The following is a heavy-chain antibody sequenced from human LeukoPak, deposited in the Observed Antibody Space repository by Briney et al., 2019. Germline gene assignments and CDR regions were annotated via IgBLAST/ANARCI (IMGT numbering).Heavy chain of an antibody. Sequence: PGGSLRLSCAASGFTFSSYSMNWVRQAPGKGLEWVSYLSSSSSTIYYADSVKGRFTISRDNAKNTLYLQMNSLRAEDTAVYYCAPLTYYYDSSGSSGYWGQGTLVTVSS. J-gene: IGHJ4*02. CDR1: GFTFSSYS. CDR3: APLTYYYDSSGSSGY. V-gene: IGHV3-48*04. CDR2: LSSSSSTI. D-gene: IGHD3-22*01.